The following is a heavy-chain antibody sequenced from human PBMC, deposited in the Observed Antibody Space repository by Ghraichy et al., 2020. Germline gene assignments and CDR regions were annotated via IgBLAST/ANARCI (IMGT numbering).Heavy chain of an antibody. Sequence: SQTLSLTCTVSGGSISSHYWSWIRQPPGKGLEWIGYIYYSGNTNYNPSLKSRVTISVATSKNQFSLKLNSVTAADTAVYYCARGGRGSLSYYDNSDYWTPTDYWGQGTLVTVSS. J-gene: IGHJ4*02. CDR1: GGSISSHY. D-gene: IGHD3-22*01. CDR3: ARGGRGSLSYYDNSDYWTPTDY. V-gene: IGHV4-59*11. CDR2: IYYSGNT.